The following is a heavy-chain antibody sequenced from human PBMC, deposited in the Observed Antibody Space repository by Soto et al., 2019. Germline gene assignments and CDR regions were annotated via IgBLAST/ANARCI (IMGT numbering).Heavy chain of an antibody. CDR1: GFTFDDYG. CDR3: ARGSGLPDDYSNYVAVGAFDI. V-gene: IGHV3-20*01. Sequence: GGSLRLSCAASGFTFDDYGMSWVRQAPGKGLEWVSGINWNGGSTGYADSVKGRFTISRDNAKNSLYLQMNSLRAEDTALYHCARGSGLPDDYSNYVAVGAFDIWGQGTMVTISS. D-gene: IGHD4-4*01. J-gene: IGHJ3*02. CDR2: INWNGGST.